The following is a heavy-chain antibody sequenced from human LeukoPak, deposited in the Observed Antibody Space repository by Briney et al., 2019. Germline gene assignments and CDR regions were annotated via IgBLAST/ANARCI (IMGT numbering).Heavy chain of an antibody. CDR3: ARDGPWELPFDY. J-gene: IGHJ4*02. CDR1: EFTFSNYA. D-gene: IGHD1-26*01. CDR2: IWYDGSNK. Sequence: GGSLRLSCAASEFTFSNYAMSWVRQAPGKGLEWVAVIWYDGSNKYYADSVKGRFTISRDNSKNTLYLQMNSLRAEDTAVYYCARDGPWELPFDYWGQGTLVTVSS. V-gene: IGHV3-33*08.